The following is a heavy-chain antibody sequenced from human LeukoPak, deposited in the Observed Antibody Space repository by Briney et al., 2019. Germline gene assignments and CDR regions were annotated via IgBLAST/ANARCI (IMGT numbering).Heavy chain of an antibody. Sequence: SETLFLTCAVYGGSFSGYYWSWIRQPPGEGLEWIGEINHSGSTNYNPSLKSRVTISVDTSKNQFSLKLSSVTAADTAVYYCARSVGATVVGRYFDYWGQGTLVTVSS. CDR1: GGSFSGYY. CDR2: INHSGST. V-gene: IGHV4-34*01. J-gene: IGHJ4*02. D-gene: IGHD1-26*01. CDR3: ARSVGATVVGRYFDY.